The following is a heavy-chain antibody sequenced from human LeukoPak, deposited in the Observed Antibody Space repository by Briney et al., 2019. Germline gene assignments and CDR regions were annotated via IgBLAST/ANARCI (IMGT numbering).Heavy chain of an antibody. J-gene: IGHJ4*02. D-gene: IGHD1-1*01. CDR3: AMNWNCDY. V-gene: IGHV3-64D*09. Sequence: GGSLRLSCAASGFTFSNHWMHWVRQAPGKGLECVSAISSGGSTHYADSVKGRFTISRDDSENTLYLQMSSLRAEDTAVYYCAMNWNCDYWGQGTLVTVSS. CDR1: GFTFSNHW. CDR2: ISSGGST.